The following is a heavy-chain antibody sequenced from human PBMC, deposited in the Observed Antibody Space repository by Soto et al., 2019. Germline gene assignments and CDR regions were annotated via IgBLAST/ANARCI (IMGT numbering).Heavy chain of an antibody. V-gene: IGHV1-3*01. CDR3: ARTSGYYFYDY. CDR1: GYTFTSYA. D-gene: IGHD3-3*01. J-gene: IGHJ4*02. Sequence: QVQVVQSGAEVKKLGASVKVSCKASGYTFTSYAMHWVRQAPGQRLEWMGWINAGNGNTKYSQKFQGRVTITRDTSASTAYMELSSLRSEDTAVYYCARTSGYYFYDYWGQGTLVTVSS. CDR2: INAGNGNT.